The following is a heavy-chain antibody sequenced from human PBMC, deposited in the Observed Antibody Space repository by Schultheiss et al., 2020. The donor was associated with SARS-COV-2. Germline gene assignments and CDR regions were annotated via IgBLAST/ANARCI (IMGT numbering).Heavy chain of an antibody. V-gene: IGHV4-4*07. D-gene: IGHD3-16*01. J-gene: IGHJ3*02. Sequence: SETLSLTCTVSGGSISSYYWSWIRQPAGKGLEWIGRIYTSGSTNYNPSLKSRVNISVDTSKNQFSLKLSSVTAADTAVYNSARGRGDKRADDIWGQGTMVTVSS. CDR3: ARGRGDKRADDI. CDR1: GGSISSYY. CDR2: IYTSGST.